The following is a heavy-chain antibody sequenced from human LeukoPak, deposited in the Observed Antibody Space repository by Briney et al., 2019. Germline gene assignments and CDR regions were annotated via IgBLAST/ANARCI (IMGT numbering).Heavy chain of an antibody. CDR1: GGSISSSSYY. J-gene: IGHJ6*02. Sequence: SETLSLTCTVSGGSISSSSYYWGWIRQPPGKGLEWIGSIYYSGSTYYNPSLKSRVTISVDTSKNQFSLKLSSVTAADTAVYYCATLLRRRVVAARLYGMDVWGQGTTVTVSS. CDR2: IYYSGST. V-gene: IGHV4-39*01. D-gene: IGHD2-15*01. CDR3: ATLLRRRVVAARLYGMDV.